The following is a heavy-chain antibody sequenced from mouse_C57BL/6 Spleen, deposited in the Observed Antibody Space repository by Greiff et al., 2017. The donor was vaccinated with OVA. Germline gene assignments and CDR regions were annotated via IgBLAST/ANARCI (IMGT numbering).Heavy chain of an antibody. CDR3: ARQGNYGPYAMDY. D-gene: IGHD2-1*01. Sequence: VMLVESGPGLVAPSQSLSITCTVSGFSLTSYGVHWVRQPPGKGLEWLVVIWSDGSTNYNSALKSRLSISKDNSKSQVFLKMNSLQTDDTAMYYCARQGNYGPYAMDYWGQGTSVTVSS. J-gene: IGHJ4*01. V-gene: IGHV2-6-1*01. CDR2: IWSDGST. CDR1: GFSLTSYG.